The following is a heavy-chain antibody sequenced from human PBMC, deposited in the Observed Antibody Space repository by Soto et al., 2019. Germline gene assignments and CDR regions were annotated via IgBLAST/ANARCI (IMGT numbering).Heavy chain of an antibody. CDR3: ERHDYTQDVCYHTYDI. D-gene: IGHD2-8*01. Sequence: PGESLKISWKGFDYTFAAYWIGWVRQMPGKGLEGIGVINPRDSDVKYSTPFEGQVTISADKSINTAFLQWRSLKASDTSMYYCERHDYTQDVCYHTYDIWGQGTMVTVSS. CDR2: INPRDSDV. V-gene: IGHV5-51*01. J-gene: IGHJ3*02. CDR1: DYTFAAYW.